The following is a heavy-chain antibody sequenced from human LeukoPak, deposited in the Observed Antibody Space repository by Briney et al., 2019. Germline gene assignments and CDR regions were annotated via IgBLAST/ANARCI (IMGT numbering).Heavy chain of an antibody. CDR1: GFTVSSNY. J-gene: IGHJ6*02. V-gene: IGHV3-53*01. D-gene: IGHD4-17*01. CDR3: AREIGTTVTTGAGMDV. Sequence: GGSLRLSCAASGFTVSSNYMSWVRQAPGKGLEWVSVIYSGGSTYYADSVKGRFTISRDNSKSTLYLQMNSLRAEDTAVYYCAREIGTTVTTGAGMDVWGQGTTVTVSS. CDR2: IYSGGST.